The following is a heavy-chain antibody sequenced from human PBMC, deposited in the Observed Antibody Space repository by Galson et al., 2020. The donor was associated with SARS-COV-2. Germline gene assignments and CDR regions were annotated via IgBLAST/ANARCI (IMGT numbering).Heavy chain of an antibody. CDR3: ARDLVGADDGFDY. Sequence: ASVKVSCKASGYTFTSYAMHWVRQDPGQRLKWMGWINAGNGNTKYSQKFQGRVTITRDTSASTAYMELSSLRSEDTAVYYCARDLVGADDGFDYWGQGTLVTVSS. J-gene: IGHJ4*02. D-gene: IGHD1-26*01. CDR2: INAGNGNT. V-gene: IGHV1-3*01. CDR1: GYTFTSYA.